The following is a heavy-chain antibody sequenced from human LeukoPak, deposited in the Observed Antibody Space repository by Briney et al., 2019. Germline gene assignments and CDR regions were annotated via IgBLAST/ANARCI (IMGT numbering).Heavy chain of an antibody. CDR1: GGSMSTYY. CDR3: ASGHCTDDVCFFDY. J-gene: IGHJ4*02. V-gene: IGHV4-59*01. D-gene: IGHD2-8*01. Sequence: PSETLSLTCSVSGGSMSTYYWNWIRQSLGKGLEWIGYMYYSGHTYYNPSLKSRVTISLDTSKNQFSLRLTSVTAADTAVYYCASGHCTDDVCFFDYWGLGTLVTVSS. CDR2: MYYSGHT.